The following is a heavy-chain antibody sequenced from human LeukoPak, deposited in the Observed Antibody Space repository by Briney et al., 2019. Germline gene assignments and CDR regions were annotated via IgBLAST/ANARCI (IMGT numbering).Heavy chain of an antibody. CDR3: AGWDTMVRGVARDY. CDR1: EFTVSSNF. V-gene: IGHV3-66*01. D-gene: IGHD3-10*01. CDR2: FYASGST. Sequence: GGSLRLSCAASEFTVSSNFMSWVRQAPGKGLEWVSVFYASGSTYYTDSVKGRFTISRDISKNTLYLQMNSLRAEDTAVYYCAGWDTMVRGVARDYWGQGTLVTVSS. J-gene: IGHJ4*02.